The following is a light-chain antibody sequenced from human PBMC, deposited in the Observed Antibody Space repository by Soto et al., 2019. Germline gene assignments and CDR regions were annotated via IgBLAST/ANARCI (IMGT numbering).Light chain of an antibody. CDR2: DTS. Sequence: EIVLTQSPATLSSSPGERATLSCRASQTVSNKLAWYQHKPGQAPRLLIYDTSNRATGIPARFSGSGSGTDFTLTISSLEPEDFAVYYCHQRSDWPPTFGQGTKVDNK. J-gene: IGKJ1*01. CDR1: QTVSNK. CDR3: HQRSDWPPT. V-gene: IGKV3-11*01.